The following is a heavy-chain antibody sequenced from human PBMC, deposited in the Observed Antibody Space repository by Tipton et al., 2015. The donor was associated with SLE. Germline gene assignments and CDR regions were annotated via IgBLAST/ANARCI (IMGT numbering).Heavy chain of an antibody. CDR3: ARAPNYYGSSNSYFAH. D-gene: IGHD6-6*01. J-gene: IGHJ4*02. CDR2: IYSAGTT. CDR1: GFTFTSYA. V-gene: IGHV3-23*03. Sequence: SLRLSCAASGFTFTSYAMTWVRQPPGRGLEWVSIIYSAGTTYYADSVKGRFTVSRDDSKNTLYLQMHSLRAEDTALYYCARAPNYYGSSNSYFAHWGQGTLVTVSS.